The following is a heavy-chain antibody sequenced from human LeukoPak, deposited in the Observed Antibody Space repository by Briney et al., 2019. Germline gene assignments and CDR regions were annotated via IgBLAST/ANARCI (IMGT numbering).Heavy chain of an antibody. Sequence: GGSLRLSCAASGFTFSSYGMHWVRQAPGKGLEWVAVISYDGSNKYYADSVKGRFTISRDNSKNTLYLQMNSLRAEDTAVYYCARRAGPGTIDAFDIWGQGTMVTVSS. J-gene: IGHJ3*02. CDR2: ISYDGSNK. CDR1: GFTFSSYG. V-gene: IGHV3-30*03. D-gene: IGHD1-1*01. CDR3: ARRAGPGTIDAFDI.